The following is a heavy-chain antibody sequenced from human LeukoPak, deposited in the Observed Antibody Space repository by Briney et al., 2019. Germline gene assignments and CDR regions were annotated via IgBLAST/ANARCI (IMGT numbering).Heavy chain of an antibody. CDR3: ARFGDYDFWSGYSVDY. CDR1: GFTFSSYA. Sequence: GGSLRLSCAAPGFTFSSYAMHWVRQAPGKGLEWVAVISYDGSNKYYADSVKGRFTISRDNSKNTLYLQMNSLRAEDTAVYYCARFGDYDFWSGYSVDYWGQGTLVTVSS. CDR2: ISYDGSNK. J-gene: IGHJ4*02. D-gene: IGHD3-3*01. V-gene: IGHV3-30-3*01.